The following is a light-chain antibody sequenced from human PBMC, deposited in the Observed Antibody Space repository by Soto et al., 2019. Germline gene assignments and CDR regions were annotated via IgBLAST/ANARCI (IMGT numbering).Light chain of an antibody. J-gene: IGKJ1*01. CDR3: QQYNTYWT. Sequence: DIQMTQSPSTLSASVGDRVTITCRASQSISSWLAWYQQKPGKAPKLLIYKASNLESGVPSRFSGSGFGTEFTLTISSLQPDDFATYYCQQYNTYWTYGQGTKVESK. CDR1: QSISSW. V-gene: IGKV1-5*03. CDR2: KAS.